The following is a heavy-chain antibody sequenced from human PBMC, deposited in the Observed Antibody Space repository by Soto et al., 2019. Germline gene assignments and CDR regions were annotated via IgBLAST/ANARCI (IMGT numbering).Heavy chain of an antibody. V-gene: IGHV3-33*01. Sequence: QVQLVESGGGVVQPGRSLRLSCAASGFTFSSYGMHWVRQAPGKGLEWVAVIWYDGSNKYYADSVKGRFTISRDNSKNTLYLQMNSLRAEDTAVYYCARSPVDYVGWFDPWGQGTLVTVSS. CDR2: IWYDGSNK. J-gene: IGHJ5*02. CDR3: ARSPVDYVGWFDP. CDR1: GFTFSSYG. D-gene: IGHD4-17*01.